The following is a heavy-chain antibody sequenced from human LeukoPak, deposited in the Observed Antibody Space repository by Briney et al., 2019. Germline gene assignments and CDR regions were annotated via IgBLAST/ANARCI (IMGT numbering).Heavy chain of an antibody. Sequence: GGSLRLSCAASGFTFNTHWMHWVRQAPRKGLVRVSRIKSDGSSTSYADSVKGRFTISRDNAKNTLYLQMNSLRAEDTTVYYCAGNPFYSGSYSNYWGQGTLVTVSS. CDR2: IKSDGSST. D-gene: IGHD1-26*01. CDR1: GFTFNTHW. V-gene: IGHV3-74*01. CDR3: AGNPFYSGSYSNY. J-gene: IGHJ4*02.